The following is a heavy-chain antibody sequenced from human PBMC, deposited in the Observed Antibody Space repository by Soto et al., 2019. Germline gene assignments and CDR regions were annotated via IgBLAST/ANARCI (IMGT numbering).Heavy chain of an antibody. Sequence: SETLSLTCTVSGASMSSYYWSWIRQPPGKGLECIGYIYTSGDINYSPSLKSRATISLDTSKNQFSLNLRSVTAADTAVYYCASTARVFAYWGQGTLVTVSS. CDR1: GASMSSYY. D-gene: IGHD5-18*01. CDR2: IYTSGDI. V-gene: IGHV4-59*01. J-gene: IGHJ4*02. CDR3: ASTARVFAY.